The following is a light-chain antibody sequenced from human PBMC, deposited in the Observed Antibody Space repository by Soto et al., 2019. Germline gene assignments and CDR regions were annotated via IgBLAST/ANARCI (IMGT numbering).Light chain of an antibody. CDR3: QQYYSYPFA. J-gene: IGKJ3*01. CDR1: QSVSSY. Sequence: AIRMTQSPSSFSASTGDRVTLTCRASQSVSSYLAWYQQKPGKAPKLLIYAASTLQSGVPSRFSGSGSGTDFTLTITSLQSEDFATYYCQQYYSYPFAFGRGTKVDI. CDR2: AAS. V-gene: IGKV1-8*01.